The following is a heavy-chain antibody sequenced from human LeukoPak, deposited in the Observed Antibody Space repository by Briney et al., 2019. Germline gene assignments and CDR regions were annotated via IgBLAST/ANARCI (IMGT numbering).Heavy chain of an antibody. CDR2: ISRSSST. CDR1: GFTFSSYS. CDR3: ARGFEIFDS. Sequence: GGSLRLSCAASGFTFSSYSLNWVRQAPGKGLEWVSYISRSSSTIYADSVKGRFTISRDNANNSLYLQMNSLRDDDTAVYYCARGFEIFDSWGQGTLVTVSS. J-gene: IGHJ4*02. D-gene: IGHD3-9*01. V-gene: IGHV3-48*02.